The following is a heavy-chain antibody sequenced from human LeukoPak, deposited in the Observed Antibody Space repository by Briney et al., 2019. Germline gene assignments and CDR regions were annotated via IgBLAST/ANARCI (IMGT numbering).Heavy chain of an antibody. Sequence: ASVKVSCKASGYTFTGYYMHWVRQAPGQGLEWMGWINPNSGGTNYAQKFQGRVTMTRDTSISTAYMELSSLRSEDTAAYYCATVDILTGYLDYWGQGTLVTVSS. CDR3: ATVDILTGYLDY. D-gene: IGHD3-9*01. CDR1: GYTFTGYY. CDR2: INPNSGGT. J-gene: IGHJ4*02. V-gene: IGHV1-2*02.